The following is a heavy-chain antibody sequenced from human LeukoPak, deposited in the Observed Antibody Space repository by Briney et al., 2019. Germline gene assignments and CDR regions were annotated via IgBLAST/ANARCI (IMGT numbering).Heavy chain of an antibody. Sequence: PGGSLRLSCAASGFTFSTYAMSWVRQAPGMGLEWVSGISASGGSTFYADSVKGRFTISRDTSKNMVYLQMNSLRAEGTAIYYCAKDGGDGYTGDAFDIWGQGTMVTVSS. D-gene: IGHD5-24*01. CDR1: GFTFSTYA. CDR2: ISASGGST. CDR3: AKDGGDGYTGDAFDI. J-gene: IGHJ3*02. V-gene: IGHV3-23*01.